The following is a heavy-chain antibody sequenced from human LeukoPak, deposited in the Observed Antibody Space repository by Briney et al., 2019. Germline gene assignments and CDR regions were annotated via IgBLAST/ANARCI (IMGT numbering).Heavy chain of an antibody. Sequence: GGALRLSCVASGFTFIGPSMHWVRQPPGKGREWVAVVENDEKTIFYADSVKGRFTISRHKSKNTLYLQMNGLRDEDTALYYWAKDRWPVVSTKRDGWSPLDSWGQGTLVIVSS. D-gene: IGHD3-10*01. CDR1: GFTFIGPS. J-gene: IGHJ4*02. CDR2: VENDEKTI. CDR3: AKDRWPVVSTKRDGWSPLDS. V-gene: IGHV3-30*04.